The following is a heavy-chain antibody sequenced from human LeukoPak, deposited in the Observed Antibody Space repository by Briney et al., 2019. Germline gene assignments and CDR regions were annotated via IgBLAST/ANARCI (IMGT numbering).Heavy chain of an antibody. D-gene: IGHD2/OR15-2a*01. Sequence: GGSLRLSCEASGFTFSGNWMSWVRQAPGKGLEWVASINQDGSQKLYVESVKGRFTISRDNTRRSLYLQMNSLGSDDTAMYYCAKLLGTVTTYDSWGQGTRVTVSS. CDR3: AKLLGTVTTYDS. V-gene: IGHV3-7*01. J-gene: IGHJ4*02. CDR2: INQDGSQK. CDR1: GFTFSGNW.